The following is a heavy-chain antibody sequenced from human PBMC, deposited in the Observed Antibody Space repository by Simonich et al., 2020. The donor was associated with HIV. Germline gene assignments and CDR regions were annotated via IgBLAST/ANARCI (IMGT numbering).Heavy chain of an antibody. V-gene: IGHV3-23*01. CDR3: AKDSEQWLHLDV. D-gene: IGHD6-19*01. CDR2: ISGYGGST. Sequence: EVQLLESGGGLVQPGGSLRLSCAASGFTFSSYAMSWVRQAPRKGLRWGSGISGYGGSTYYADSGKGRFTISRDNPKNTLYLQMNSLRAEDTAVYYCAKDSEQWLHLDVWGQGTTVTVSS. CDR1: GFTFSSYA. J-gene: IGHJ6*02.